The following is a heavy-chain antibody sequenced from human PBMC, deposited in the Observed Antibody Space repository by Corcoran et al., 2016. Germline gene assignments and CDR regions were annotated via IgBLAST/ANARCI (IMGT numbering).Heavy chain of an antibody. D-gene: IGHD3-3*01. Sequence: QVQLQQWGAGLLKPSETLSLTCAVYGGSFSGYYWSWIRQPPGKGLEWVGEINHSGSTNYNPSLKSRVTISVDTSKNQFSLKLSSVTAADTAVYYCARGPLYYEFWSGYQPYYGMDVWGQGTTVTVSS. CDR1: GGSFSGYY. J-gene: IGHJ6*02. V-gene: IGHV4-34*01. CDR3: ARGPLYYEFWSGYQPYYGMDV. CDR2: INHSGST.